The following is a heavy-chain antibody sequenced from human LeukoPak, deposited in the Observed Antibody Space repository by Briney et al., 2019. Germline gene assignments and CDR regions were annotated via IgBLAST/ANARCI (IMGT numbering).Heavy chain of an antibody. CDR2: ISPAGGKT. V-gene: IGHV1-18*01. Sequence: ASVKVSCKTSGYPFTSYGLSWIRQAPGQGLEWIGWISPAGGKTRFAQKFVGRVTLTTDTPTTTVNMELRSLRRDDTAVYYCSRARIVGYYDSSGFWGEGTLVTVSS. CDR1: GYPFTSYG. J-gene: IGHJ4*02. D-gene: IGHD3-22*01. CDR3: SRARIVGYYDSSGF.